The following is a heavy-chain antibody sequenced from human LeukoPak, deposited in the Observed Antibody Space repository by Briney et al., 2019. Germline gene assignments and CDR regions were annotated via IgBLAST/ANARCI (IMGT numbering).Heavy chain of an antibody. V-gene: IGHV3-33*01. CDR1: GFTFSSYG. CDR3: ARGHWVANYYDSSGYDY. Sequence: PGRSLRLSCAASGFTFSSYGMHWVRQAPGKGLEWVAVIWFDGSNKYYADSVKGRFTISRDNSKNTLYLQMNSLRAEDTAVYYCARGHWVANYYDSSGYDYWGQGTLVTVSS. J-gene: IGHJ4*02. D-gene: IGHD3-22*01. CDR2: IWFDGSNK.